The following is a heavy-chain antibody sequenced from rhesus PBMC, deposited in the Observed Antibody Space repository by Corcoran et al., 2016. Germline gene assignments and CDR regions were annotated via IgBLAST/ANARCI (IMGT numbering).Heavy chain of an antibody. CDR3: AKEYSSWSGDGLDS. V-gene: IGHV3S42*01. Sequence: EVQLVESGGGLAKPGGSLRLSCAASGFTFSSYWMNWVRQTQGKGMEWISALKSSGGSTYHAHSVNGRFTIYRDNSKNTLSLQMNSLRAEDTAVYYCAKEYSSWSGDGLDSWGQGVVVTVSS. CDR2: LKSSGGST. J-gene: IGHJ6*01. D-gene: IGHD6-13*01. CDR1: GFTFSSYW.